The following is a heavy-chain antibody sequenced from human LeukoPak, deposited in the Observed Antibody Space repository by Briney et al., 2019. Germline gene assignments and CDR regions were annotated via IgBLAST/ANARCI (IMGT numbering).Heavy chain of an antibody. V-gene: IGHV4-39*07. D-gene: IGHD6-13*01. CDR3: ARPARTRRSIAAVKDAFDI. CDR1: GGSISSGSYY. Sequence: PSETLSLTCTVSGGSISSGSYYWSWIRQPPGKGLEGIGSIYCGSTNYNPSLKSRVTISVDTSKNQFSLKLSSVTAADTAVYYCARPARTRRSIAAVKDAFDIWGQGTMVTVSS. J-gene: IGHJ3*02. CDR2: IYCGST.